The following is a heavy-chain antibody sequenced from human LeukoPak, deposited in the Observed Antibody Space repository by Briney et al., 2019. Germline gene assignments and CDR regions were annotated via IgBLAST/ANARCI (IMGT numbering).Heavy chain of an antibody. CDR1: GHTFTDYY. J-gene: IGHJ4*02. V-gene: IGHV1-2*02. Sequence: GAPVKVSCKASGHTFTDYYMHWVRQAPGQGFEWMGWINPNSGGTNYAQKFQGRVTMTRDTSISTAYMELTSLRSDDTAVYYCTRGLSIATRPAYYFDYWGQGTLVTVSS. CDR2: INPNSGGT. CDR3: TRGLSIATRPAYYFDY. D-gene: IGHD6-6*01.